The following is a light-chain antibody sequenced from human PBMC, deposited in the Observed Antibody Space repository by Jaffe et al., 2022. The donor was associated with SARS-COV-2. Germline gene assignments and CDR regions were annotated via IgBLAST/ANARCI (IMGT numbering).Light chain of an antibody. CDR2: LGS. CDR1: QSLLHVNGYKY. Sequence: DIVMTQSPLSLPVAPGEPASISCRSSQSLLHVNGYKYLDWYLQKPGQSPQLLIYLGSNRASGVPDRFSGSESGTDFTLKISRVEAEDVGIYYCMQALQTPYTFGQGTKLEIK. CDR3: MQALQTPYT. J-gene: IGKJ2*01. V-gene: IGKV2-28*01.